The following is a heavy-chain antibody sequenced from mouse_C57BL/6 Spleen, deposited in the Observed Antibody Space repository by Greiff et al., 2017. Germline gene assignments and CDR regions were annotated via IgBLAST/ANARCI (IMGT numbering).Heavy chain of an antibody. CDR2: IYPRSGNT. CDR3: ATDFDY. Sequence: QVQLQQSGAELARPGASVKLSCKASGYTFTSYGISWVKQRTGQGLEWIGEIYPRSGNTYYNEKFKGKATLTADKSSSTAYMELRSLTSEDSAVYFWATDFDYWGQGTTLTVSS. CDR1: GYTFTSYG. J-gene: IGHJ2*01. V-gene: IGHV1-81*01.